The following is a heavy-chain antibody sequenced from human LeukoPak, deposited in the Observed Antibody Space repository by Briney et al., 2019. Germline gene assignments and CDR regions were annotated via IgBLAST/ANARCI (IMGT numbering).Heavy chain of an antibody. J-gene: IGHJ3*01. V-gene: IGHV3-7*03. CDR1: GFIFNTFW. Sequence: GGSLRLSCAASGFIFNTFWMNWVRLTPGKGLEWVAKINQDGSDMYYVDSVKGRFFVSRDNTRNLVYLQMNSLRVDDTAVYYCARDFPGIGRGTFDFWGQGTIIIVSS. CDR3: ARDFPGIGRGTFDF. CDR2: INQDGSDM. D-gene: IGHD3-10*01.